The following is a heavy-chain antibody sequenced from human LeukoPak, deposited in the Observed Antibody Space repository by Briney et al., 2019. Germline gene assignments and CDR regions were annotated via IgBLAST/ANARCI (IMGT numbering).Heavy chain of an antibody. Sequence: PSETLSLTCTVSGGSISSYYWSWIRQPPGKGLEWIGYIYTSGSTNYNPSLKSRVTISVDTSKNQFSLKLSSVTAADTAVYYCARGLRQLVFNLDYYYYYVDVWGKGTTVTVSS. J-gene: IGHJ6*03. CDR2: IYTSGST. D-gene: IGHD6-6*01. V-gene: IGHV4-4*09. CDR3: ARGLRQLVFNLDYYYYYVDV. CDR1: GGSISSYY.